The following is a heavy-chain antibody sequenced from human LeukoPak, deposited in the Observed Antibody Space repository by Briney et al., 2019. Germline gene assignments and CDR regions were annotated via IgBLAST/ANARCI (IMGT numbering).Heavy chain of an antibody. CDR3: ARRARGYSYGYGVYWFDP. D-gene: IGHD5-18*01. V-gene: IGHV4-59*01. Sequence: NTSETLSLTCTVSGGSISTYYWSWIRQPPGKGLEWIGVIYYSGSTNYNPSLKSRVTISIDTSKNQLSLQLTSVTAADTAVYYCARRARGYSYGYGVYWFDPWGQGTLVTVSS. J-gene: IGHJ5*02. CDR2: IYYSGST. CDR1: GGSISTYY.